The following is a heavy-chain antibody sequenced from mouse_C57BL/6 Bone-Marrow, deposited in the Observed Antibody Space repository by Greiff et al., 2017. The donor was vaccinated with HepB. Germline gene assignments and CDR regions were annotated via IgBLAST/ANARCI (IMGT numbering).Heavy chain of an antibody. CDR2: ILPGSGST. CDR1: GYTFTGYW. V-gene: IGHV1-9*01. CDR3: ARDPSYDYDGAWFAY. Sequence: QVQLKQSGAELMKPGASVKLSCKATGYTFTGYWIEWVKQRPGHGLEWIGEILPGSGSTNYNEKFKGKATFTADTSSNTAYMQLSSLTTEDSAIYYCARDPSYDYDGAWFAYWGQGTLVTVSA. J-gene: IGHJ3*01. D-gene: IGHD2-4*01.